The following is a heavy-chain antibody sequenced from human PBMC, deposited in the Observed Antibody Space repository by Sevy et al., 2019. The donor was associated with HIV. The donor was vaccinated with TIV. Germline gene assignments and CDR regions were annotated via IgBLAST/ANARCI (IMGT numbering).Heavy chain of an antibody. CDR2: ISVYNGNT. Sequence: ASVKVSCKCSGFSFIDYGFSWVRQAPGQGLEWMAWISVYNGNTNYAQKFQGRVAVTVDSTTITAYMELKSLRSDDTAVYYCARATRDGYNPRPFDYWGQGTLVTVSS. D-gene: IGHD5-12*01. J-gene: IGHJ4*02. CDR3: ARATRDGYNPRPFDY. V-gene: IGHV1-18*01. CDR1: GFSFIDYG.